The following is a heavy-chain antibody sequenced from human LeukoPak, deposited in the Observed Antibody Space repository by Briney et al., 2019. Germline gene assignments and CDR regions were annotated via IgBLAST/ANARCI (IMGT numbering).Heavy chain of an antibody. CDR2: IGTSGSYI. Sequence: GGSLRLSCAASGFAFSGDNMNWVRQAPGKGLQWVSFIGTSGSYIKYADSVKGRFTISRDNAKNSLYLQMNSLRAEDTAMYFCARDRAIDIRAYDIWGQGTMVTVSS. CDR3: ARDRAIDIRAYDI. J-gene: IGHJ3*02. D-gene: IGHD5-12*01. V-gene: IGHV3-21*01. CDR1: GFAFSGDN.